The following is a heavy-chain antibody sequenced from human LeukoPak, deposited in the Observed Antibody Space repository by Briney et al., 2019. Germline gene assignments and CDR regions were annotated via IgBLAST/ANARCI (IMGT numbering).Heavy chain of an antibody. CDR2: VYRSGST. V-gene: IGHV4-38-2*02. J-gene: IGHJ4*02. D-gene: IGHD3-22*01. CDR1: GYSISSGYY. CDR3: ARDVSGDYDTFDY. Sequence: SETLSLTCAVPGYSISSGYYWGWIRQPPGKGLEWIGSVYRSGSTYYNPSLKSRVTISVDTSKNQFSLKLRSVTASDTAVYYCARDVSGDYDTFDYWGQGTLVTVSS.